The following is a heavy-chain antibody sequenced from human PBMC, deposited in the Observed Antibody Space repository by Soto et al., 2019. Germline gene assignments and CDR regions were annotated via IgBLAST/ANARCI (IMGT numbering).Heavy chain of an antibody. CDR1: GGSISSYY. V-gene: IGHV4-59*01. CDR3: ARSLTTVVTMDS. J-gene: IGHJ5*01. Sequence: SETLSLTCTVSGGSISSYYWSWIRQPPGKGLEWIGYIYYSGSTNYNPSLKSRVTISVDTSKNQFSLKLSSVTAADTAVYYCARSLTTVVTMDSCTQGTRVPDFS. D-gene: IGHD4-17*01. CDR2: IYYSGST.